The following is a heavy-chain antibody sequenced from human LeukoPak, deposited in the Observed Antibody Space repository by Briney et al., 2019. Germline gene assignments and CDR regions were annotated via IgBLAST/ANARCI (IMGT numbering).Heavy chain of an antibody. CDR3: ARAPHCSGGSCYPRFVDY. D-gene: IGHD2-15*01. CDR2: ISPDGGTT. J-gene: IGHJ4*02. CDR1: GFTFSSYA. V-gene: IGHV3-64*02. Sequence: GGSLRLSCAASGFTFSSYALNWVRQAPGKGLEYVSAISPDGGTTYYADSVKGRFTISRDNSKNTLYLQMGSLRAEDMAVYYCARAPHCSGGSCYPRFVDYWGQGTLVTVSS.